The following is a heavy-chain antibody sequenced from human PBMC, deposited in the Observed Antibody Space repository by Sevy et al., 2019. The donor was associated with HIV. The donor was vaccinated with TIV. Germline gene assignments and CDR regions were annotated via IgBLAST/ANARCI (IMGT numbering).Heavy chain of an antibody. D-gene: IGHD1-26*01. V-gene: IGHV4-59*08. CDR2: IYYHGQI. CDR3: AGENAWGRGYS. CDR1: GGSITSLY. Sequence: SETLSLTCTVSGGSITSLYWNWIRQPPGKGLEWIANIYYHGQIKYNPSIKSRVTLSLDTSKNQFSLRLRYVTAADTAMYYCAGENAWGRGYSWGQGALATVSS. J-gene: IGHJ4*02.